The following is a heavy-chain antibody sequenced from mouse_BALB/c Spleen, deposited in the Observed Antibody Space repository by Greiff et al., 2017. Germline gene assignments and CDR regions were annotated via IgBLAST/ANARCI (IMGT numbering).Heavy chain of an antibody. CDR2: ISSGSSTI. CDR3: ARRGDYDYYAMDY. Sequence: EVKLVESGGGLVQPGGSRKLSCAASGFTFSSFGMHWVRQAPEKGLEWVAYISSGSSTIYYADTVKGRFTISRDNPKNTLFLQMTSLRSEDTAMYDCARRGDYDYYAMDYWGQGTSVTVSS. D-gene: IGHD2-4*01. V-gene: IGHV5-17*02. J-gene: IGHJ4*01. CDR1: GFTFSSFG.